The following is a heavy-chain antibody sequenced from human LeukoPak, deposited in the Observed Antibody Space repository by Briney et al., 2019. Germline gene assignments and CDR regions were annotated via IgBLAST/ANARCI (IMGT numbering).Heavy chain of an antibody. V-gene: IGHV3-21*01. CDR3: ARGESTEPYDY. CDR1: GFTSSSYS. J-gene: IGHJ4*02. CDR2: ISSSSSYI. D-gene: IGHD1-14*01. Sequence: GGSLRLSCAASGFTSSSYSMNWVRQAPGKGLEWVSSISSSSSYIYYADSVKGRFTISRDNAKNSLYLQMNSLRAEDTAVYYCARGESTEPYDYWGQGTLVTVSS.